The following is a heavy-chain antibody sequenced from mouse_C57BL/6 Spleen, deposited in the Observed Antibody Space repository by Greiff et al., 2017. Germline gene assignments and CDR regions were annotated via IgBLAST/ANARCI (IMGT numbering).Heavy chain of an antibody. CDR1: GYAFSSSW. V-gene: IGHV1-82*01. CDR3: ARMRDGDY. CDR2: IYPGDGDT. Sequence: VQLQQSGPELVKPGASVKISCKASGYAFSSSWMNWVKQRPGKGLEWIGRIYPGDGDTNYNGKFKGKATLTADKSSSTAYMQLSSLTSEDSAVYFCARMRDGDYWGQGTTLTVSS. J-gene: IGHJ2*01. D-gene: IGHD3-3*01.